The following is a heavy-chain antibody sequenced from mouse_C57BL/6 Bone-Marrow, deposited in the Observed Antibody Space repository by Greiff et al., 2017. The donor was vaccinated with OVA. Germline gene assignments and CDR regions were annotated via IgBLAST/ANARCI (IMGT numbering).Heavy chain of an antibody. Sequence: LEESGAELVRPGTSVKVSCKASGYAFTNYLIEWVKQRPGQGLEWIGVINPGSGGTNYNEKFKGKATLTADKSSSTAYMQLSSLTSEDSAVYVCAREDEFGDYFDYWGQGTTLTVSS. CDR3: AREDEFGDYFDY. V-gene: IGHV1-54*01. CDR1: GYAFTNYL. CDR2: INPGSGGT. J-gene: IGHJ2*01.